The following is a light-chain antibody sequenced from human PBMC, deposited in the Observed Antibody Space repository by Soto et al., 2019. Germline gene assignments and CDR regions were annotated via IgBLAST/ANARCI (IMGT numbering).Light chain of an antibody. J-gene: IGKJ1*01. Sequence: EIVLTQSPGTLSLSPGERATLSCRASQSVNSLFLAWYQQKVGQAPRLLIYGASSRAIGIPDRFSGSGSGTDFTLTISRLEPEDFAIYYCQQYDSSPRTFGQGTKVEIK. CDR2: GAS. V-gene: IGKV3-20*01. CDR3: QQYDSSPRT. CDR1: QSVNSLF.